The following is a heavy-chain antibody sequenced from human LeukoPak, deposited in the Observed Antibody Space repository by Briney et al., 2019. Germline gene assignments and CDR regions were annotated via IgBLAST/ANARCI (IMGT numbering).Heavy chain of an antibody. CDR3: ARGIYGDYVAGNWFDP. Sequence: ESGGSLRLSCAASGFTFSSYWMHWVRQAPGKGLVWVSRINSDGSSTSYADSVKGRFTISRDNAKNTLYLQMNSLRAEDTAVYYCARGIYGDYVAGNWFDPWGQGTLVTVSS. D-gene: IGHD4-17*01. CDR1: GFTFSSYW. CDR2: INSDGSST. V-gene: IGHV3-74*01. J-gene: IGHJ5*02.